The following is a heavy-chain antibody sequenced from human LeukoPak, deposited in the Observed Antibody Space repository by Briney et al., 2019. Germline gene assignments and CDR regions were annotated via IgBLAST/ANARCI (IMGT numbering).Heavy chain of an antibody. Sequence: KTSETLSLTCTVSGGSISSYYWSWIRQPPGKGLEWIGYIYYSGSTNYNPSLKSRVTISVDTSKNQFSLKLSSVTAADTAVYYCARDPFDTDYYDSSGSDYWGQGTLVTVSS. CDR2: IYYSGST. CDR3: ARDPFDTDYYDSSGSDY. D-gene: IGHD3-22*01. J-gene: IGHJ4*02. V-gene: IGHV4-59*01. CDR1: GGSISSYY.